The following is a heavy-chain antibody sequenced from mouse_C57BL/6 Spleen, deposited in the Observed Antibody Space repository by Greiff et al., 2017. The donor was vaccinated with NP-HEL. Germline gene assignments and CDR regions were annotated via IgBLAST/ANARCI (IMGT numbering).Heavy chain of an antibody. CDR2: IDPANGNP. D-gene: IGHD3-2*02. CDR3: ARGQLRLHFDF. Sequence: VQLQQSVAELVRPGASVKLSCTASGFNIKNTYMHWVKQRPEQGMEWIGRIDPANGNPKYAPQFQGKATITADTSSNTAYLQLSSLTSEDTASYYWARGQLRLHFDFWGQGTTRTVSS. J-gene: IGHJ2*01. V-gene: IGHV14-3*01. CDR1: GFNIKNTY.